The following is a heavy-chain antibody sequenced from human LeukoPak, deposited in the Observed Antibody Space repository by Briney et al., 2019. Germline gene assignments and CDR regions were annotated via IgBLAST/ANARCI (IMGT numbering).Heavy chain of an antibody. CDR3: AHGYYDFWSGYYTDYFDY. CDR1: GFSLSTSGVG. D-gene: IGHD3-3*01. V-gene: IGHV2-5*01. CDR2: IYWNDDK. J-gene: IGHJ4*02. Sequence: SGPTLVNPTQTLTLTCTFSGFSLSTSGVGVGWIRQPPGKALEWLALIYWNDDKRYSPSLKSRLTITKDTSKNQVVFTVTNMDPVDTATYYCAHGYYDFWSGYYTDYFDYWGQGTLVTVSS.